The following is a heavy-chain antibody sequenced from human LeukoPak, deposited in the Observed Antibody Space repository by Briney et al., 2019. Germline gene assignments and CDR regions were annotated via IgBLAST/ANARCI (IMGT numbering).Heavy chain of an antibody. Sequence: SETLSLTCTVSGDSIKTYYWSWIRQPPGKGLEWIGYIYHSGSTNYNPSLESRVTISVDTSRNQFSLKLTSVTAADTAVYFCARNGEVRGDILHYYGMDVWGQGTTVTVSS. CDR3: ARNGEVRGDILHYYGMDV. CDR1: GDSIKTYY. J-gene: IGHJ6*02. V-gene: IGHV4-59*08. D-gene: IGHD3-10*01. CDR2: IYHSGST.